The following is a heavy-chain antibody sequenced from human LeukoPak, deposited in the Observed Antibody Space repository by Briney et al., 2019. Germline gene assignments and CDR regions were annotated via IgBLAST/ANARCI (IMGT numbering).Heavy chain of an antibody. CDR3: ARDRSDTTVDFDY. Sequence: TGGSLRLSCAASGFSFSRYWMSWVRQAPGKGLEWVAHIKQDGSQKYDVDSVKGRFTISRDNAKNSLYLQMNSLRAEDTAVYYCARDRSDTTVDFDYWGQGTLVTVSS. CDR2: IKQDGSQK. J-gene: IGHJ4*02. D-gene: IGHD4-17*01. CDR1: GFSFSRYW. V-gene: IGHV3-7*01.